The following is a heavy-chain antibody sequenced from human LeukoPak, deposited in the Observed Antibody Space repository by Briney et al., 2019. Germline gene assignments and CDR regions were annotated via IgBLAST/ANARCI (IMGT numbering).Heavy chain of an antibody. CDR3: AKVATPNPYYYYHMDV. Sequence: PSETLSLTCTVSGGSISSYYWSWIRQPPGKGLEWIGYIYYSGSTNYNPSLKSRVTISVDTSKNQFSLKLSSVTAADTAVYYCAKVATPNPYYYYHMDVWGTGTTVTVSS. CDR2: IYYSGST. V-gene: IGHV4-59*01. D-gene: IGHD4-23*01. J-gene: IGHJ6*03. CDR1: GGSISSYY.